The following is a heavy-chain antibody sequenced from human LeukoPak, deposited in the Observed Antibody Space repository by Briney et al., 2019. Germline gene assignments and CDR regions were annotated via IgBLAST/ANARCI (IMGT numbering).Heavy chain of an antibody. CDR1: GGSISSYY. J-gene: IGHJ5*02. V-gene: IGHV4-59*01. CDR3: ASASVYCSGGSCPPFDP. Sequence: SETLSLTCTVSGGSISSYYWGWIRQPPGKGLEWIGYIYYSGSTNYNPSLKSRVTISVDTSKNQFSLKLSSVTAADTAVYYCASASVYCSGGSCPPFDPWGQGTLVTVSS. CDR2: IYYSGST. D-gene: IGHD2-15*01.